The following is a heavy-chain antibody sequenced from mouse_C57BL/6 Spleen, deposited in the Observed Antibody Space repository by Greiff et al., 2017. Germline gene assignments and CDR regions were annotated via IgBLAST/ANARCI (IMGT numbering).Heavy chain of an antibody. D-gene: IGHD1-1*01. J-gene: IGHJ4*01. CDR1: GYTFTSYW. CDR3: ARPDYYGSSYYAMDY. V-gene: IGHV1-55*01. Sequence: QVQLQQPGAELVKPGASVKMSCKASGYTFTSYWITWVKQRPGQGLEWIGDIYPGSGSTNYNEKFKSKATLTVDKSSSTAYMQLSSLTSEDSAVYYCARPDYYGSSYYAMDYWGQGTSVTVSS. CDR2: IYPGSGST.